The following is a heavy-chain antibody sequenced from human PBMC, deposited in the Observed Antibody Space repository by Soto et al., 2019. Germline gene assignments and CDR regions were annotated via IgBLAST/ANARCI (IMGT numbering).Heavy chain of an antibody. CDR1: GGSISSYY. V-gene: IGHV4-59*01. D-gene: IGHD2-8*01. Sequence: PSETLSLTCTVSGGSISSYYWSWIRQPPGKGLEWIGYIYYSGSTNYNPSLKSRVTISVDTSKNQFSLKLSSVTAADTAVYYCARVGLYGVPLESDYCGQGTLVTVSS. CDR3: ARVGLYGVPLESDY. CDR2: IYYSGST. J-gene: IGHJ4*02.